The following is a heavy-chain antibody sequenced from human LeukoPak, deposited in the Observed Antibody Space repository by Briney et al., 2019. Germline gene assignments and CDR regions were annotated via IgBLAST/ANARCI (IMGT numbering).Heavy chain of an antibody. Sequence: PSETLSLTCTVSNGSVSDGYYYWNWIRQPPGKGLEWIGYILHSGTINNNPSPKSRVIISVDTSKNQFSLKLTSVTAADPAVYYCARAPQPTSYGDYGKRYFDLWGRGSLVTVSS. CDR2: ILHSGTI. D-gene: IGHD4-17*01. J-gene: IGHJ2*01. CDR3: ARAPQPTSYGDYGKRYFDL. V-gene: IGHV4-61*01. CDR1: NGSVSDGYYY.